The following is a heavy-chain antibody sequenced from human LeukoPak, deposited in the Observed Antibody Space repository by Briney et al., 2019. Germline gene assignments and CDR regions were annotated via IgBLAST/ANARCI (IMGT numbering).Heavy chain of an antibody. CDR3: ARGGSTSAYFDY. Sequence: GASVKVSCKASGGTFSSYAISWVRQAPGQGLEWMGGIIPIFGTANYAQKFQGRATITADESTSTAYMELSSLRSEDTAVYYCARGGSTSAYFDYWGQGTLVTVSS. D-gene: IGHD2-2*01. V-gene: IGHV1-69*13. CDR2: IIPIFGTA. CDR1: GGTFSSYA. J-gene: IGHJ4*02.